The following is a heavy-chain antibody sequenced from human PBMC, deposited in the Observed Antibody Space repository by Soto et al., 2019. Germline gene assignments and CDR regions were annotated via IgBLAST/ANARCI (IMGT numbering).Heavy chain of an antibody. Sequence: PGGSLRLSCAASGFTFSSYAMHWVRQAPGKGLEWVSGISGSGGSTNHAESVKGRFIISRDNSKTMVYLQMNSLRPEDTAVYYCACLAWFGDPVPPFDCWGQGTVVTVSS. CDR3: ACLAWFGDPVPPFDC. CDR2: ISGSGGST. V-gene: IGHV3-23*01. J-gene: IGHJ4*02. D-gene: IGHD3-10*01. CDR1: GFTFSSYA.